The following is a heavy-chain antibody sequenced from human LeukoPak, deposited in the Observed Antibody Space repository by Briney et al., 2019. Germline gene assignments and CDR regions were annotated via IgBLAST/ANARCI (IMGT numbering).Heavy chain of an antibody. J-gene: IGHJ3*02. V-gene: IGHV4-30-4*02. D-gene: IGHD3-10*01. CDR1: GGSISSGDYY. Sequence: KPSETLSLTCTVSGGSISSGDYYWSWIRQPPGKGLEWIGYIYYSGSTYYNPSLKSRVTISVDTSKNQFSLKLSSVTAADTAVYYCARMYYYGSGSPSYAFDIWGQGTMVTVSS. CDR3: ARMYYYGSGSPSYAFDI. CDR2: IYYSGST.